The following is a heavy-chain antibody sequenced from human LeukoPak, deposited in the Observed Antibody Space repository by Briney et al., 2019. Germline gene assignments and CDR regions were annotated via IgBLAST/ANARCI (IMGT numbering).Heavy chain of an antibody. J-gene: IGHJ4*02. D-gene: IGHD5-18*01. CDR3: AASTKHTAMVDY. V-gene: IGHV3-21*01. CDR1: GFTFSSYS. CDR2: IGSSSSYI. Sequence: GGSLRLSCAASGFTFSSYSMNWVRQAPGKRLEWVSSIGSSSSYIYYADSVKGRFTISRDNAKNSLHLQMNSLRAEDTAAYYCAASTKHTAMVDYWGQGTLVTVSS.